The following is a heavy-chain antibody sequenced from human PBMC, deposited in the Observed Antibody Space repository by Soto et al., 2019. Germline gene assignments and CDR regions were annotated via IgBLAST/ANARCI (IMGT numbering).Heavy chain of an antibody. CDR2: IIPIFGTA. Sequence: GASVKVSCKASGGTFSSYAISWVRQAPGQGLEWMGGIIPIFGTANYAQKFQGRVTITADESTSTAYMELSSLRSEDTAVYYCARVGGIMITFGGSTTFDPWGQGTLVTVSS. CDR3: ARVGGIMITFGGSTTFDP. D-gene: IGHD3-16*01. J-gene: IGHJ5*02. V-gene: IGHV1-69*13. CDR1: GGTFSSYA.